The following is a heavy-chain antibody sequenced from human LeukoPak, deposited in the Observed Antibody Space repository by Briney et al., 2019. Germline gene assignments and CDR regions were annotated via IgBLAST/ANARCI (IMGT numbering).Heavy chain of an antibody. V-gene: IGHV3-64*04. CDR1: GFTFSSYA. CDR2: ISSNRGST. CDR3: AQAFDI. Sequence: VGSPRLSCSASGFTFSSYAMHSVRQAPGKGLEYVSAISSNRGSTYYADSVKGRFTISRDNAKNSLYLQMNSLRDEDTAVYYCAQAFDIWGQGTLVTVSS. J-gene: IGHJ3*02.